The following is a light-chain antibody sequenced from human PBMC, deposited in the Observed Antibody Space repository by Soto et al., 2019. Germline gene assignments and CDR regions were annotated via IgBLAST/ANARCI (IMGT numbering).Light chain of an antibody. CDR3: SSYTSRSTLFVV. CDR1: SSDVGGYNY. V-gene: IGLV2-14*01. J-gene: IGLJ2*01. Sequence: QSALTQPASVSGSPGQSITISCTGTSSDVGGYNYVSWYQQHPGKAPTLMIYDVSNRPSGVSNRFSGSKSGNTASLAISGLQAEDEADYYCSSYTSRSTLFVVFGGGTKVTVL. CDR2: DVS.